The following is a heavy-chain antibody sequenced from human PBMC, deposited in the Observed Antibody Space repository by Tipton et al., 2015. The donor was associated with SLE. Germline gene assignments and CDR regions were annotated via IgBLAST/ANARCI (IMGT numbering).Heavy chain of an antibody. CDR2: IYYSGST. J-gene: IGHJ4*02. Sequence: TLSLTCTVSGGSISSYYWGWIRQPPGKGLEWIGSIYYSGSTYYNPSLKSRVTISVDTSKNQFSLKLSSVTAADTAVYYCATILTGSIDYWGQGTLVTVSS. CDR3: ATILTGSIDY. V-gene: IGHV4-39*01. D-gene: IGHD7-27*01. CDR1: GGSISSYY.